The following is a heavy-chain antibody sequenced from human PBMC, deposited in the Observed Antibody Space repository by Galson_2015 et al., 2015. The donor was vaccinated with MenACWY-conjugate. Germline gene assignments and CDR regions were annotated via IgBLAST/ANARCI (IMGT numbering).Heavy chain of an antibody. D-gene: IGHD3-16*01. CDR3: VKLGGSYAYDPLDY. J-gene: IGHJ4*02. CDR1: GFTFSSYD. CDR2: ISYDGSNK. Sequence: SLRLSCAASGFTFSSYDMHWVRQAPGKGLDWVAVISYDGSNKYYADSVKGRFTISRDKNTMYLQMNSLRAEDTAVYYCVKLGGSYAYDPLDYSGQGTLVTVSS. V-gene: IGHV3-30*04.